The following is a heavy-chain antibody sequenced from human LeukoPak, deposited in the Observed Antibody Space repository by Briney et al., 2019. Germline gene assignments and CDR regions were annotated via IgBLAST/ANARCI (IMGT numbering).Heavy chain of an antibody. CDR3: ARVRFGYSSSWFSKDYYYGMDV. D-gene: IGHD6-13*01. J-gene: IGHJ6*02. CDR1: GGSISSYY. Sequence: SETLSLTCTVSGGSISSYYWSWIRQPPGKGLEWIGYIYYCGSTNYNPSLKSRVTISVDTSKNQFSLKLSSVTAADTAVYYCARVRFGYSSSWFSKDYYYGMDVWGQGTTVTVSS. CDR2: IYYCGST. V-gene: IGHV4-59*01.